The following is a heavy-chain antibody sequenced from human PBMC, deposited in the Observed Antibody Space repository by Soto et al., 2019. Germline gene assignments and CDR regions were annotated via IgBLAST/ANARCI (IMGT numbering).Heavy chain of an antibody. CDR1: GGSISSSSYY. Sequence: PSETLSLTCTVSGGSISSSSYYWGWIRQPPGKGLEWIGSIDYSGSTYYNPSLKSRVTISVDTSKNQFSLKLSSVTAADTAVYYCARHTFRSRVVVVAARIYYYYYYMDVWGKGTTVT. V-gene: IGHV4-39*01. J-gene: IGHJ6*03. CDR2: IDYSGST. CDR3: ARHTFRSRVVVVAARIYYYYYYMDV. D-gene: IGHD2-15*01.